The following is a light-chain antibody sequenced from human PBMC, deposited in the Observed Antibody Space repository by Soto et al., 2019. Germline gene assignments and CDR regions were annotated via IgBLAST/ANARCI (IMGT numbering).Light chain of an antibody. Sequence: QSALTQPASMSGSPGQSITIYCTGSSNDFGSRNFVSWYQQRPNKAPKLMIFEGTKRRSGVSDRFSASKSGYTASLTISGLRAEDEANYYCCSYAGGTTWVFGGGTKLTVL. V-gene: IGLV2-23*01. J-gene: IGLJ3*02. CDR2: EGT. CDR1: SNDFGSRNF. CDR3: CSYAGGTTWV.